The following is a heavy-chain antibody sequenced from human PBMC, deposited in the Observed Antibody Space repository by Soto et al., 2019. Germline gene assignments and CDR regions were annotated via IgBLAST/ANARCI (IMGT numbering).Heavy chain of an antibody. CDR3: ARGSSAAAAWFDP. Sequence: QVQLQESGPGLVKPSQTLSLTCTVSGGSISSGGYYWSWIRQHPGKGLEWIGYIYYSGSTYYNPSLKSRVTRSVDTSKNQFSLKLSSVTAADTAVYYCARGSSAAAAWFDPWGQGTLVTVSS. V-gene: IGHV4-31*03. D-gene: IGHD6-13*01. J-gene: IGHJ5*02. CDR1: GGSISSGGYY. CDR2: IYYSGST.